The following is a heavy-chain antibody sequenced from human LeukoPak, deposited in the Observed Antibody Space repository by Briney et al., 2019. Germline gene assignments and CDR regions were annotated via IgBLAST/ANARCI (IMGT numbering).Heavy chain of an antibody. J-gene: IGHJ4*02. Sequence: GASVKVSCKASGYTFTSYYIHWVRQAPGQGLEYMGIIRPSGSTAYAQKFQGRVTMTRDTSTSAVYMELGSLRSEDTAVYYCAREGPETYNFDFWGQGTQVTVSS. CDR3: AREGPETYNFDF. CDR1: GYTFTSYY. D-gene: IGHD5-18*01. CDR2: IRPSGST. V-gene: IGHV1-46*01.